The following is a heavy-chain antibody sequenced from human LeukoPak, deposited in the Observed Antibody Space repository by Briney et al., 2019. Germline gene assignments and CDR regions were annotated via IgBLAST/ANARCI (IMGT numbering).Heavy chain of an antibody. Sequence: GGSLRLSCAASGFTFSSYSMNWVRQAPGKGLEWVSSISSSSSYIYYADSVKGRFTISRDNAKNSLYLQMNSLRAEDTAVYYCARGPGANVRGVPIDYWGQGTLVTVSS. J-gene: IGHJ4*02. CDR2: ISSSSSYI. V-gene: IGHV3-21*01. CDR1: GFTFSSYS. CDR3: ARGPGANVRGVPIDY. D-gene: IGHD3-10*02.